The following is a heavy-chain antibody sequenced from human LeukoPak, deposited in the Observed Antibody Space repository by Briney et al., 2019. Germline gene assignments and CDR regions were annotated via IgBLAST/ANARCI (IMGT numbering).Heavy chain of an antibody. V-gene: IGHV3-21*01. Sequence: MSGGSLRLSCAASGFTFSSYSMNWVRQAPGKGLEWVSSISSSSSYIYYADSVKGRFTISRDNAKNSLYLQMNSLRAEDTAVYYCAREAVAGRGAFDIWGQGTMVTVSS. CDR1: GFTFSSYS. D-gene: IGHD6-19*01. J-gene: IGHJ3*02. CDR2: ISSSSSYI. CDR3: AREAVAGRGAFDI.